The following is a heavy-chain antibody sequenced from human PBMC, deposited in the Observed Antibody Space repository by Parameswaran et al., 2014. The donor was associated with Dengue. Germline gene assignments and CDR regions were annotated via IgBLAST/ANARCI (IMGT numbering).Heavy chain of an antibody. V-gene: IGHV3-11*03. D-gene: IGHD1-26*01. CDR3: ARCGTEVGDYYYFYGMDV. Sequence: RWIRQPPGKGLEWVSYIGSKTSYAVYADSVKGRFTISRDNAKNSLYLQMNSLRVEDTAVYYCARCGTEVGDYYYFYGMDVWGQGTTVTVSS. J-gene: IGHJ6*02. CDR2: IGSKTSYA.